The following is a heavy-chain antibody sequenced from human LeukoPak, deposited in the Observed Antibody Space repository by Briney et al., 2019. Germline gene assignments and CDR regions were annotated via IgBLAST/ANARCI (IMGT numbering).Heavy chain of an antibody. CDR3: ARGSSGWGNWFDP. J-gene: IGHJ5*02. CDR2: IYHSGST. Sequence: SQTLSLTCTVSGGSISSGGYYWSWIRQHPGKGLEWIGEIYHSGSTNYNPSLKSRVTISVDKSNNQFSLKLNSVTAADTAVYYCARGSSGWGNWFDPWGQGILVTVSS. CDR1: GGSISSGGYY. D-gene: IGHD6-19*01. V-gene: IGHV4-31*03.